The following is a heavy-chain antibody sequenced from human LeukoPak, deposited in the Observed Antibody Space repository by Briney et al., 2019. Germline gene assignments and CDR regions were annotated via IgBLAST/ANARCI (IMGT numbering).Heavy chain of an antibody. CDR3: ARDLLQFDP. Sequence: SETLSLTCTVSGGSISSYYWSWIRQPPGKGLEWIGYIYYSGSTNYNPSLKSRVTIPVDTSKNQFSLKLSSVTAADTAVYYCARDLLQFDPWGQGTLVTVSS. CDR2: IYYSGST. D-gene: IGHD5-24*01. CDR1: GGSISSYY. V-gene: IGHV4-59*01. J-gene: IGHJ5*02.